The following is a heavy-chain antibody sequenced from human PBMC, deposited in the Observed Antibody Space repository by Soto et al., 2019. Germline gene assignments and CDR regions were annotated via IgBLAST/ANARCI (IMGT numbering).Heavy chain of an antibody. CDR1: GFSLSTPGEV. CDR3: AHRRQINSVWYTFEQ. CDR2: LFSDHGK. V-gene: IGHV2-5*02. Sequence: QITLMESGSTVVKPTETLTLTCTFSGFSLSTPGEVVGWIRQPPGKALECLALLFSDHGKRYSPSLQNRLTHNKDTSKTQVVLTLTSVDPADTATYYCAHRRQINSVWYTFEQWGQGTLVTVSS. J-gene: IGHJ4*02. D-gene: IGHD6-19*01.